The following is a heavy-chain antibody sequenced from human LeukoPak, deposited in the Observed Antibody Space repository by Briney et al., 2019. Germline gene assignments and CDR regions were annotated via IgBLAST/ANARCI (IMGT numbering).Heavy chain of an antibody. D-gene: IGHD5-18*01. V-gene: IGHV3-23*01. Sequence: GGSLRLSCAASGFTFSGYGMHWVRQAPGKGLEWVAAISGSGGSTYYADSVKGRFTISRDNSKNTLYLQMNSLRAEDTAVYYCAKDVGLIPAMVSYWGQGTLVTVSS. CDR1: GFTFSGYG. CDR3: AKDVGLIPAMVSY. J-gene: IGHJ4*02. CDR2: ISGSGGST.